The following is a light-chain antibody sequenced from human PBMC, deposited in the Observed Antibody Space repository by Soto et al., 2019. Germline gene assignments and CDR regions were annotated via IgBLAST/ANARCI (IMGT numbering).Light chain of an antibody. V-gene: IGKV1-6*01. CDR3: LQDYNYPRT. CDR2: GAS. J-gene: IGKJ1*01. CDR1: QGIRSD. Sequence: AIQMTQSPSSLSAFVGDRVTIACRASQGIRSDLGWYQQKPGKAPKLLIYGASSLQSGVPSRFSGSGSGTYFTLTISRLQPEDFATYYCLQDYNYPRTFGQGTKVEIK.